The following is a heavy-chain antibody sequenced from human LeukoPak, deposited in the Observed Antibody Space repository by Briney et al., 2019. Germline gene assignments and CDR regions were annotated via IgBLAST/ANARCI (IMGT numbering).Heavy chain of an antibody. CDR1: GYTFTGYY. Sequence: ASVKVSCKASGYTFTGYYMHWVRQAPGQGLQWMGWINPNSGGTNYAQKFQGRVTMTRDTSISTAYMELSRLRSDDTAVYYCARDPGYSYGPAYNWFDPWGQGTLVTVSS. V-gene: IGHV1-2*02. CDR3: ARDPGYSYGPAYNWFDP. J-gene: IGHJ5*02. CDR2: INPNSGGT. D-gene: IGHD5-18*01.